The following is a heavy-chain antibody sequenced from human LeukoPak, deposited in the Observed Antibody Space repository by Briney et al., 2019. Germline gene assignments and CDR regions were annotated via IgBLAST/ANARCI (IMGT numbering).Heavy chain of an antibody. J-gene: IGHJ4*02. CDR1: GGSISSYY. CDR3: ARDSSSYGSGSTYFDY. CDR2: IYYSGST. D-gene: IGHD3-10*01. V-gene: IGHV4-59*01. Sequence: ASETLSLTCTVSGGSISSYYWSWIRQPPGKGLEWIGYIYYSGSTNYNPSLKSRVTISVDTSKNQFSLKLSSVTAADTAVYYCARDSSSYGSGSTYFDYWGQGTLVTVSS.